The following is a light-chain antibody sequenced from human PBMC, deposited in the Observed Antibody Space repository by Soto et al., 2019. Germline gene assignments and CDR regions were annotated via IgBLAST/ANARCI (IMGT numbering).Light chain of an antibody. CDR2: LEGSGSY. V-gene: IGLV4-60*02. CDR1: SGHSSYI. Sequence: QSVLTQSSSASASLGSSVKLTCTLSSGHSSYIIAWHQQQPGKAPRYLMKLEGSGSYNKGSGVPDRFSGSSSGADRYLTISSLQLEEEADYYCETWDVNTRVFGGGTKLNVL. CDR3: ETWDVNTRV. J-gene: IGLJ3*02.